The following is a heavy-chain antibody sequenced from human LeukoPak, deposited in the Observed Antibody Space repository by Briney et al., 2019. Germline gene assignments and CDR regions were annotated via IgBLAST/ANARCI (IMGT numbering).Heavy chain of an antibody. V-gene: IGHV3-33*01. CDR3: ARSGITIFGVVTAVPYYYMDV. Sequence: GRSLRLSCAASGFTFSSYGMHWVRQASGKGLEWVAVIWYDGSNKYYADSVKGRFTISRDNSKNTLYLQMNSLRAEDTAVYYCARSGITIFGVVTAVPYYYMDVWGKGTTVTVSS. CDR2: IWYDGSNK. CDR1: GFTFSSYG. J-gene: IGHJ6*03. D-gene: IGHD3-3*01.